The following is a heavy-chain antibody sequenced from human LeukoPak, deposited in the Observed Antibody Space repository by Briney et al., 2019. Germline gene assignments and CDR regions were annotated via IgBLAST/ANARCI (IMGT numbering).Heavy chain of an antibody. CDR1: GGSISSYY. D-gene: IGHD3-22*01. V-gene: IGHV4-59*01. Sequence: SETLSLTCTVSGGSISSYYWSWIRQPPGKGLEWIGYIYYSGSTNHNPSLKSRVTISVDTSKNQFSLKLSSVTAADTAVYYCARGGYDSSGYYWGYFDYWGQGTLVTVSS. CDR3: ARGGYDSSGYYWGYFDY. CDR2: IYYSGST. J-gene: IGHJ4*02.